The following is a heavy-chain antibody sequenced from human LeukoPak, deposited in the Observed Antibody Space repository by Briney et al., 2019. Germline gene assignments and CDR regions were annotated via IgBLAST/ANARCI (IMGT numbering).Heavy chain of an antibody. CDR1: GFIFSNYA. CDR2: LRGDGET. J-gene: IGHJ4*02. Sequence: GGSLRLSCAASGFIFSNYAMSWVREAPARRLEWVSSLRGDGETFYADSVRGRFTLSRDDSRNTVYLQLNNLRVEDTAVYYCAKASWFSSADAVLWGKGTLVTVSS. V-gene: IGHV3-23*01. CDR3: AKASWFSSADAVL. D-gene: IGHD3-10*01.